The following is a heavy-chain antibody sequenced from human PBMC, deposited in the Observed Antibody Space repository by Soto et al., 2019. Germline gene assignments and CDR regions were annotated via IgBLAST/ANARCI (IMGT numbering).Heavy chain of an antibody. D-gene: IGHD3-16*02. CDR2: INGDGSNT. V-gene: IGHV3-74*01. CDR1: GFTFTNYW. J-gene: IGHJ6*02. CDR3: ARGIQYRYGMDV. Sequence: EVQLVESGGTLVQPGGSLRLSCAATGFTFTNYWMHWVRQAPGKGLVWVSRINGDGSNTFYADSVKGRLTISRDNAENTVYLQMNSLRAADTAVYYCARGIQYRYGMDVWGQGTTVTVSS.